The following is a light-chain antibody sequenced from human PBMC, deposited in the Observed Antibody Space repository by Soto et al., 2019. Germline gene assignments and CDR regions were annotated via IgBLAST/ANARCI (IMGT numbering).Light chain of an antibody. Sequence: EIVLTQSPGTLSLSPGERATLSCRASQSVSSSSLAWYQQKPGQAPRLLIYGASSRATGIPDRFSCSGSGTDFTPTISILEPEDFAVYYCQQYGSSPSMYTFGQGTKLEIK. CDR1: QSVSSSS. V-gene: IGKV3-20*01. CDR2: GAS. CDR3: QQYGSSPSMYT. J-gene: IGKJ2*01.